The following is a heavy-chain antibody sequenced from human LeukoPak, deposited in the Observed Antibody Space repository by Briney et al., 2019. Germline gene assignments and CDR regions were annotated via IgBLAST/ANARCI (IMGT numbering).Heavy chain of an antibody. CDR1: GFTFSSYW. D-gene: IGHD3-10*01. V-gene: IGHV3-74*01. Sequence: GGSLRLSCAAPGFTFSSYWMHWVRQAPGKGLVWVPRINSDGSSTSYADSVKGRFTISRDNAKNTLYLQMNSLRAEDTAVYYCAKDPDVLLWFGESPQKYYFDYWGQGTLVTVSS. CDR2: INSDGSST. CDR3: AKDPDVLLWFGESPQKYYFDY. J-gene: IGHJ4*02.